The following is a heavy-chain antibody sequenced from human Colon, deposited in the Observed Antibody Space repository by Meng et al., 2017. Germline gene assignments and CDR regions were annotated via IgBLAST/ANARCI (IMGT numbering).Heavy chain of an antibody. J-gene: IGHJ6*02. D-gene: IGHD6-19*01. Sequence: GESLKISCAASGFTFSSYGMHWVRQAPGKGLEWVAVIWYDGSNKYYADSVKGRFTISRDNSKNTMYLQMNSLRAEDTTVSYCARERIAVAGFYYHCCGMDVWGQGTTVTVSS. CDR2: IWYDGSNK. CDR1: GFTFSSYG. CDR3: ARERIAVAGFYYHCCGMDV. V-gene: IGHV3-33*01.